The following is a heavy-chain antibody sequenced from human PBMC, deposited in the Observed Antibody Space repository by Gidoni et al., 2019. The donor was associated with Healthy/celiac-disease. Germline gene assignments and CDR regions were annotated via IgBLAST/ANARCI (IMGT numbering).Heavy chain of an antibody. Sequence: QVQLVQSGAEVKKPGSSVKVSCKASVATFSSYAISWVRQAPGQGLEWMGGIIPIFGTANYAQKFQGRVTITADESTSTAYMELSSLRSEDTAVYYCARARITMIVVVRDDAFDIWGQGTMVTVSS. CDR1: VATFSSYA. CDR3: ARARITMIVVVRDDAFDI. D-gene: IGHD3-22*01. J-gene: IGHJ3*02. CDR2: IIPIFGTA. V-gene: IGHV1-69*01.